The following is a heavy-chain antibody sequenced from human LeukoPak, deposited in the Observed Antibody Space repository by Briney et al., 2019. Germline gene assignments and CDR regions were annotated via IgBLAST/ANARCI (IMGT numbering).Heavy chain of an antibody. CDR2: IVVGSGNT. D-gene: IGHD1-26*01. Sequence: GASVKVSCKASGFTFTSSAVQWVRQARGQRLEWIGWIVVGSGNTNYAQKFQERVTITRDMSTSTAYMELSSLRSEDTAVYYCAASMEYSGSYSLDYWGQGTLVTVSS. CDR1: GFTFTSSA. V-gene: IGHV1-58*01. CDR3: AASMEYSGSYSLDY. J-gene: IGHJ4*02.